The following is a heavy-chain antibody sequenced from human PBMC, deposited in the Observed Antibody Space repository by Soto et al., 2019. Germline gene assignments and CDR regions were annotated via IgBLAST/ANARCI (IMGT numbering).Heavy chain of an antibody. Sequence: EVQLVESGGGLVQSGGSLRLACVASGFNLESHWMHWVRQGPGKGLAWVSRVKSDGSRIRYGDFVRGRFTISRDNAKNTLFLQMDSLTADDTGVYFCARESLKTLVSGAFDVWGQGTAVVVSS. V-gene: IGHV3-74*01. CDR1: GFNLESHW. CDR3: ARESLKTLVSGAFDV. J-gene: IGHJ3*01. D-gene: IGHD3-10*01. CDR2: VKSDGSRI.